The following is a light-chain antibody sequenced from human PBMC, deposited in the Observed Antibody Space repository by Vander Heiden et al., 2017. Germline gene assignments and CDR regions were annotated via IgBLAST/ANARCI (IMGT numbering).Light chain of an antibody. CDR3: AAWDDSLNGGV. Sequence: QSVLTQPPLASGPPGPRGPISCSGSSSNIGSNTVNWYQQLPGTAPKLLIYSNNQRPSGVPDRFSGSKSGTSASLAISGLQSEDEADYYCAAWDDSLNGGVFGGGTKLTVL. CDR1: SSNIGSNT. J-gene: IGLJ2*01. CDR2: SNN. V-gene: IGLV1-44*01.